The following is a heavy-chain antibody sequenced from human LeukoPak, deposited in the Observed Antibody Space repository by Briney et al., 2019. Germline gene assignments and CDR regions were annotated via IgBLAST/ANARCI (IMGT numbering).Heavy chain of an antibody. CDR2: IYTSGST. V-gene: IGHV4-4*07. Sequence: PSETLSLTCTVSGGSISSYYWSWIRQPAGKGLEWIGRIYTSGSTNYNPSPKSRVTMSVDTSKNQFSLKLSSVTAADTAVYYCAREVGTIMVNWFDPWGQGTLVTVSS. CDR3: AREVGTIMVNWFDP. J-gene: IGHJ5*02. CDR1: GGSISSYY. D-gene: IGHD3-3*01.